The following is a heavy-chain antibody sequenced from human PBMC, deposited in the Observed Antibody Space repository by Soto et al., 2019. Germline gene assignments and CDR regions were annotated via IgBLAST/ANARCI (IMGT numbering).Heavy chain of an antibody. V-gene: IGHV1-18*01. J-gene: IGHJ6*02. Sequence: ASVKVSCKASGYTFTSYGISWVRQAPGQGLEWMGWISSYNGNTNYAQKLQGRVTMTTDTSTSTAYMELRSLRSDDTAVYYCGRYRGGLNYSGMDVWGQGTTVTVSS. CDR2: ISSYNGNT. CDR1: GYTFTSYG. D-gene: IGHD3-10*01. CDR3: GRYRGGLNYSGMDV.